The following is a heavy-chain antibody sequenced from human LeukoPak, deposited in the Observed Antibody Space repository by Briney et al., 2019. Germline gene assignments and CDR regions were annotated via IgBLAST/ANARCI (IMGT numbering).Heavy chain of an antibody. V-gene: IGHV1-18*01. J-gene: IGHJ3*02. CDR3: ARDSYDILTGYRAFDI. Sequence: GASVKVSCKASPYTFTSYGISWVRQAPGQGLEWMGWINTYNGNTNYAQKLQGRVTVTTDTSTSTAYMELRSLRSDDTAVYYCARDSYDILTGYRAFDIWGQGTMVTVSS. CDR2: INTYNGNT. D-gene: IGHD3-9*01. CDR1: PYTFTSYG.